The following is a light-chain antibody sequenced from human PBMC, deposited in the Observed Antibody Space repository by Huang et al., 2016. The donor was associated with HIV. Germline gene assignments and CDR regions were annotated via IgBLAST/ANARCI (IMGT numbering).Light chain of an antibody. CDR1: QSLLHSNGYNY. CDR3: MQALQTPFT. J-gene: IGKJ3*01. Sequence: DIVMTQSPLSLPVTPGEPASISCRSSQSLLHSNGYNYLHWYLQKPGPSPHLLIDLGSNRASGVPDRFSGSGSGTNFTLKISRVEADDVGVYYCMQALQTPFTFGPGTKVDIK. V-gene: IGKV2-28*01. CDR2: LGS.